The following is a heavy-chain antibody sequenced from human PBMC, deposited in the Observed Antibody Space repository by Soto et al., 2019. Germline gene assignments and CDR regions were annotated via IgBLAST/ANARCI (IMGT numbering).Heavy chain of an antibody. CDR3: ARLMTKAYYYYYGMDV. V-gene: IGHV5-51*01. CDR2: IYPGDSDT. D-gene: IGHD3-16*01. Sequence: PGESLKISCNGSGYSFTSYWIGWVRQMPGKGLEWMGIIYPGDSDTRYSPSFQGQVTISADKSISTAYLQWSSLKASDTAMYYCARLMTKAYYYYYGMDVWGQGTTVTVSS. J-gene: IGHJ6*02. CDR1: GYSFTSYW.